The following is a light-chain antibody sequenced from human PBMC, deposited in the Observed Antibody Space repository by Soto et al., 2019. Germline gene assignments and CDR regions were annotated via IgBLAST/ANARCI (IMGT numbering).Light chain of an antibody. V-gene: IGLV2-14*01. J-gene: IGLJ1*01. CDR1: SSDVGSYNY. CDR3: CSYTSSITYV. Sequence: QSALTQPASASGSPGQSIAISCTGSSSDVGSYNYVSWYQQHPGKAPKLIIYEVRNRPSGVSNRFSGSKSGNTASLTISGLQAEDEADYYCCSYTSSITYVFGTGTKVTVL. CDR2: EVR.